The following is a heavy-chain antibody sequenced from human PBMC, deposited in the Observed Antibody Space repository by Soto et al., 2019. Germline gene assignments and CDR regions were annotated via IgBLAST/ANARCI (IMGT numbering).Heavy chain of an antibody. J-gene: IGHJ6*02. D-gene: IGHD3-3*01. CDR3: ARDLLHYDFWSGYSAYFYYGMDV. V-gene: IGHV3-48*03. CDR1: GFTFSSYE. Sequence: VGSLRLSCAASGFTFSSYEMNWVRQAPGQGLEWVSYISDSGGTVYYADSVKGRFTVSRDNAQNSVYLQMNSLRTEDTAVYYCARDLLHYDFWSGYSAYFYYGMDVWGPGTTVTVSS. CDR2: ISDSGGTV.